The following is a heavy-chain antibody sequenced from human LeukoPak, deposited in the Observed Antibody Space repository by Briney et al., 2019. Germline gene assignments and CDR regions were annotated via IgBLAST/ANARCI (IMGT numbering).Heavy chain of an antibody. CDR1: GHTFTNYY. CDR2: INPSGGST. D-gene: IGHD2/OR15-2a*01. J-gene: IGHJ4*02. Sequence: ASVKVSCKASGHTFTNYYMHWVRQAPGQGLEWMGIINPSGGSTSYAQKFQGRVTMTRDTSTSTVYMELSSLRSEDTAVYYCARVHLSYNPFDYWGQGTLVTVSS. V-gene: IGHV1-46*01. CDR3: ARVHLSYNPFDY.